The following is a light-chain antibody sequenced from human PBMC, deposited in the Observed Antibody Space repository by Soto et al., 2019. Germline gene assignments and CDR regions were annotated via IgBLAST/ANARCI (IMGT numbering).Light chain of an antibody. Sequence: QSVLTQPPSASGTPGQRVPISCSGSSSNIGSNTVNWYQQLPGTAPKLLIYSNNQRPSGVPDRFSDSKSGTSASLAISGLQSEDEPDYYCAAWDDSLNGWVFGGGTKLTVL. CDR1: SSNIGSNT. CDR3: AAWDDSLNGWV. CDR2: SNN. J-gene: IGLJ3*02. V-gene: IGLV1-44*01.